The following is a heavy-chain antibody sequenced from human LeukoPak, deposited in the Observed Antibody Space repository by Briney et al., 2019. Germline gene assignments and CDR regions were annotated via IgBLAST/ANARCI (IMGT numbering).Heavy chain of an antibody. D-gene: IGHD5-24*01. V-gene: IGHV6-1*01. J-gene: IGHJ4*02. Sequence: SQTLSLTCAISGDSVSSNNVGWNWIRQSPSRGLEWLGRTYYSSNWYYDYAVSVKSRIIINPDTSKNQFSLQLNSVTPEDTAVYFCSRGWLQKGFDYWGQGTLVTVSS. CDR1: GDSVSSNNVG. CDR3: SRGWLQKGFDY. CDR2: TYYSSNWYY.